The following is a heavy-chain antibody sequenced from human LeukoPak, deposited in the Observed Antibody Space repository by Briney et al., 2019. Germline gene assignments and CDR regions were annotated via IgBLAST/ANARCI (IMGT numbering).Heavy chain of an antibody. Sequence: SVKVSCKASGGTFSSYAISWVRQAPGQGLEWMGGFIPIFGTANYAQKFQGRVTITADESTSTAYMELSSLRSEDTAVYYCARDPSYYYGSGVPGGGWFDPWGQGTLVTVSS. D-gene: IGHD3-10*01. J-gene: IGHJ5*02. CDR1: GGTFSSYA. CDR3: ARDPSYYYGSGVPGGGWFDP. V-gene: IGHV1-69*13. CDR2: FIPIFGTA.